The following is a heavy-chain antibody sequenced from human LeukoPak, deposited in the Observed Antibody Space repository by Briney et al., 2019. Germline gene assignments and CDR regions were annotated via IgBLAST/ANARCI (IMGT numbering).Heavy chain of an antibody. CDR3: ASGGALGNWFDP. CDR1: GGSFSGYY. J-gene: IGHJ5*02. D-gene: IGHD4/OR15-4a*01. V-gene: IGHV4-34*01. CDR2: INHSGST. Sequence: SETLSLTCAVHGGSFSGYYWSWIRQPPGKGLEWIGEINHSGSTNYNPSLKSRVTISVDTSKNQFSLKLSSVTAADTAVYYCASGGALGNWFDPWGQGTLVTVSS.